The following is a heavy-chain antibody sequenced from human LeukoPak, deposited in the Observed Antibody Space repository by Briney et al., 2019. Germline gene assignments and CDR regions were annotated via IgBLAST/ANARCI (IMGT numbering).Heavy chain of an antibody. D-gene: IGHD3-22*01. CDR3: ASGDYDSSGDEYFQH. CDR2: INHSGST. J-gene: IGHJ1*01. Sequence: SETLSLTCAVYGGSFSGYYWSWIRQPPGKGLEWIGEINHSGSTNYNPSLKSRVTISVDTSKNQFSLKLSSVTAADTAVYYCASGDYDSSGDEYFQHRGQGTLVTVSS. V-gene: IGHV4-34*01. CDR1: GGSFSGYY.